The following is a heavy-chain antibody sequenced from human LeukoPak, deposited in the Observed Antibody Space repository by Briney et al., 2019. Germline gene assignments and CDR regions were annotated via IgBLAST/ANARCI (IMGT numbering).Heavy chain of an antibody. D-gene: IGHD5-18*01. CDR3: VSPRGFSYGYFDY. Sequence: SETLSLTCTVSGGSISSSSAYWGWIRQPPGKGLEWIGSIYYSKNTYYNPSLKSRVTISADTSKNQFSLTLGSVSATDTAVYYCVSPRGFSYGYFDYWGKGTLVTVSS. V-gene: IGHV4-39*01. CDR2: IYYSKNT. CDR1: GGSISSSSAY. J-gene: IGHJ4*02.